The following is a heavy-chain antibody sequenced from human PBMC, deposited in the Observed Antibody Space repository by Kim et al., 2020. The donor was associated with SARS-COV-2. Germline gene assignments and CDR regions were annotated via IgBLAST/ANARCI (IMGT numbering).Heavy chain of an antibody. Sequence: NPALKSRVTISVDTSKNQFSLKLSSVTAADTAVYYCARSIAARPRWAFDIWGQGTMVTVSS. CDR3: ARSIAARPRWAFDI. J-gene: IGHJ3*02. D-gene: IGHD6-6*01. V-gene: IGHV4-34*01.